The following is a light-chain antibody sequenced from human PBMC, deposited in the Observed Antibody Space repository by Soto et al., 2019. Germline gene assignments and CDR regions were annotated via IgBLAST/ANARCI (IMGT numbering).Light chain of an antibody. J-gene: IGLJ3*02. CDR2: EVS. Sequence: QSALTQPASVSGSPGQSITISCTGTSSDVGGYNYVSWYQQHPGKAPKLMIYEVSNRPSGVSNRFYGSQSGNTASLTISGLQAEDEDDYYCSSYTSSSTRVFGGGTKLTVL. CDR3: SSYTSSSTRV. CDR1: SSDVGGYNY. V-gene: IGLV2-14*01.